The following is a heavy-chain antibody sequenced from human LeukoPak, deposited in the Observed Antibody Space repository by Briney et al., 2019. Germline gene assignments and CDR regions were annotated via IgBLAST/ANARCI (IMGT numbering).Heavy chain of an antibody. J-gene: IGHJ6*03. CDR1: GFTFSSYA. CDR2: ISSSGSTI. D-gene: IGHD1-26*01. V-gene: IGHV3-48*04. CDR3: AKGGFPRGRYPYYYYMDV. Sequence: PGGSLRLSCAASGFTFSSYAMSWVRQAPGQGLEWVSYISSSGSTIYYADSVKGRFTISRDNSKNSLYLQMNSLRAEDTAFYYCAKGGFPRGRYPYYYYMDVWGKGTTVTVSS.